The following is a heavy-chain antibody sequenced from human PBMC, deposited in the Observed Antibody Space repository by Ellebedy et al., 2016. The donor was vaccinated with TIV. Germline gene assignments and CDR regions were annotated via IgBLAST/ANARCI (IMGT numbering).Heavy chain of an antibody. CDR1: GHSFSDSG. Sequence: AASVKVSCKASGHSFSDSGFSWVRQAPGQGLEWMGWISGYSGVTDYAETFKGRLTMTKDTSTRTVYMDLRSLRSDDTAVYYCARAIMGPGAFEIWGQGTMVTVSS. V-gene: IGHV1-18*01. CDR2: ISGYSGVT. J-gene: IGHJ3*02. D-gene: IGHD3-16*01. CDR3: ARAIMGPGAFEI.